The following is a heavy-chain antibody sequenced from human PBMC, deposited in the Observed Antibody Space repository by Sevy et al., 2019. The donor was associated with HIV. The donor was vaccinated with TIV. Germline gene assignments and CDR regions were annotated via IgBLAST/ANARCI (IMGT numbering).Heavy chain of an antibody. CDR3: ARDFLPRLRYFDWLSPPFDY. CDR1: GDSISGYY. D-gene: IGHD3-9*01. V-gene: IGHV4-59*01. J-gene: IGHJ4*02. CDR2: IFYTKST. Sequence: SETLSLTCSVSGDSISGYYWNWIRQPPGKGLEWIGYIFYTKSTTYNSSLKSRVTISKDTSKNQFSLKLSSVTAADTAVYYCARDFLPRLRYFDWLSPPFDYWGQGTLVTVSS.